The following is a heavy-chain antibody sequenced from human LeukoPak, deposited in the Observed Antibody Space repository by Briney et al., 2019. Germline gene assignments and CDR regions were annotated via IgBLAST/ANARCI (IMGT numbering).Heavy chain of an antibody. J-gene: IGHJ3*02. CDR1: GDSISGFY. CDR3: ARVEYSLYDFDI. Sequence: SETLSLTCTVSGDSISGFYWSWIRQPPGKGLEWIGYIYYSGSTNYNPSLKSRVTISVDTSKNQFSLKLSSVTAADTAVYYCARVEYSLYDFDIWGQGTLVTVSS. V-gene: IGHV4-59*01. CDR2: IYYSGST. D-gene: IGHD2-15*01.